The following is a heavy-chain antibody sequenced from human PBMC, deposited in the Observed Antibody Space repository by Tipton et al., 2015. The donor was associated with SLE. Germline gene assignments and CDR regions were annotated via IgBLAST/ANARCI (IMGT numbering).Heavy chain of an antibody. CDR1: GGSIGSSSYY. V-gene: IGHV4-39*07. CDR3: ASRGSGWLHDY. D-gene: IGHD6-25*01. J-gene: IGHJ4*02. CDR2: IYYSGGT. Sequence: TLSLTCTVSGGSIGSSSYYWGWIRQPPGKGLEWIGSIYYSGGTYYNPSLMRRVTLSIDTSKNQFSLQLSSVTAADTAVYYCASRGSGWLHDYWGQGTLVTVSS.